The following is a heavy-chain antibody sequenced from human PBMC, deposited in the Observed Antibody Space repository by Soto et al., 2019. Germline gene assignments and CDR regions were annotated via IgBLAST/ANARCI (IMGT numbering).Heavy chain of an antibody. CDR2: ITADNVNT. J-gene: IGHJ4*02. CDR3: ARDMGGYYFEPNDY. V-gene: IGHV1-18*01. D-gene: IGHD3-22*01. CDR1: GYTFTSYG. Sequence: ASVKVSCKTSGYTFTSYGISWVRQAPGQGLEWMGWITADNVNTNYAQKFQGRVTMTTDTSTATAYMELRSLRSDDTAVYYCARDMGGYYFEPNDYWGQGTLVTVSS.